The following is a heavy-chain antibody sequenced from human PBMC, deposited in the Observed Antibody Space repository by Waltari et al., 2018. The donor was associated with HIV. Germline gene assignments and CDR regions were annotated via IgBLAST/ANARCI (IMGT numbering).Heavy chain of an antibody. CDR3: ARHKASTRYHLLGEGLGN. D-gene: IGHD3-22*01. J-gene: IGHJ4*02. Sequence: QLQLRESGPGLVKPSETLSLTCTVSGGSITHPAYYRGWVRQPPGKGLEWIATIYYSGGTYYSPSLKSRVTISVDTSKNQFSLKLTSVTAADTAVYYCARHKASTRYHLLGEGLGNWGPGTLVTVSS. CDR1: GGSITHPAYY. V-gene: IGHV4-39*01. CDR2: IYYSGGT.